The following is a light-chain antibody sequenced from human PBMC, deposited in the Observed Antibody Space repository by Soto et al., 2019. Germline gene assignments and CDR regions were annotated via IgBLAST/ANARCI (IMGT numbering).Light chain of an antibody. V-gene: IGKV1-12*02. CDR1: QIIGSW. Sequence: DIQMTQSPSSVSASIGDRVTITCRASQIIGSWLAWYQQKPGKAPTLLIYAASSLQSGVPSRFSGSGSGTDFTLTITSLQAEDSATYNCQQANSFPFTFGPGTKVHIK. J-gene: IGKJ3*01. CDR3: QQANSFPFT. CDR2: AAS.